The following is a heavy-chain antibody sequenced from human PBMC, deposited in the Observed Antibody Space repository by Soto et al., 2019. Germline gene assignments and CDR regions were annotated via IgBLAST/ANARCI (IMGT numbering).Heavy chain of an antibody. CDR2: ISYDGSNK. CDR3: ASDEFGVGVD. J-gene: IGHJ4*02. V-gene: IGHV3-30-3*01. D-gene: IGHD3-16*01. Sequence: QVQLVESGGGVVQPGRSLRLSCAASGFTFSSYAMHWVRQAPGKGLEWVAVISYDGSNKYYTDSVKGRFTISRDNSKNTLDLKMNSLRAEDTAVYYCASDEFGVGVDWSQGTLVTVSS. CDR1: GFTFSSYA.